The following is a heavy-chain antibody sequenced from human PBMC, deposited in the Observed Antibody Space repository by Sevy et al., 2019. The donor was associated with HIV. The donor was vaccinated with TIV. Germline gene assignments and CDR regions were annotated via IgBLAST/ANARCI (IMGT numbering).Heavy chain of an antibody. CDR1: GFTFSSYG. D-gene: IGHD1-1*01. CDR2: IWYDGSNK. V-gene: IGHV3-33*01. J-gene: IGHJ4*02. Sequence: GGSLRLSCAASGFTFSSYGMHWVRQAPGKGLEWVAVIWYDGSNKYYADSVKGRFTISRDNSKNTLYLQMNSLRAEDTAVYYCARGGQLEPFDYWGQGTLVTLSS. CDR3: ARGGQLEPFDY.